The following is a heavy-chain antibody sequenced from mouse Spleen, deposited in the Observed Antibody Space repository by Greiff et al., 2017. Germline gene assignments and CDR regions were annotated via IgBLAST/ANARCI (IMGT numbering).Heavy chain of an antibody. J-gene: IGHJ2*01. CDR3: TTGGPGHFDY. Sequence: EVQLQQSGAELVRPGASVKLSCTASGFNIKDDYMHWVKQRPEQGLEWIGWIDPENGDTEYASKFQGKATITADTSSNTAYLQLSSLTSEDTAVYYCTTGGPGHFDYWGQGTTRTVSS. CDR1: GFNIKDDY. CDR2: IDPENGDT. V-gene: IGHV14-4*01.